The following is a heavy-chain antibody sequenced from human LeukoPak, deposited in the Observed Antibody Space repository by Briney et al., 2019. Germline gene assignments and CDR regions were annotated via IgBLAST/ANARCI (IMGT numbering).Heavy chain of an antibody. CDR1: GFTFSSYS. D-gene: IGHD1-26*01. CDR3: ARDKIVGPTTLDY. Sequence: GGSLRLSCAASGFTFSSYSMNWVRQAPGKGLEWVSYISSSSSTIYYADSVKGRFTISRDNAKNSLYLQMNGLRADDTAVYYCARDKIVGPTTLDYWGQGTLVTVSS. V-gene: IGHV3-48*04. J-gene: IGHJ4*02. CDR2: ISSSSSTI.